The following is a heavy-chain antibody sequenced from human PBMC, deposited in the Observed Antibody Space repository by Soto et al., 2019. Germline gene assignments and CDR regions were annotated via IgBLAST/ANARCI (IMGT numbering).Heavy chain of an antibody. CDR3: TTTGYFDN. V-gene: IGHV3-15*01. Sequence: EVQLVESGRGLVKPGGSLRLSCAASGFTFINAWMSWVRQAPGKGLEWVGRTKGKADGGTIDYATAVKGRFSISRDDSKNTLYLQMNSLKIEDTAVYYCTTTGYFDNWGQGTLVTVSS. CDR2: TKGKADGGTI. CDR1: GFTFINAW. J-gene: IGHJ4*02.